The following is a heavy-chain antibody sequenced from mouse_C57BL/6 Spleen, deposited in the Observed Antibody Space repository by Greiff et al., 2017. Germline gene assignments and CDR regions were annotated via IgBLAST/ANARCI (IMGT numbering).Heavy chain of an antibody. CDR2: IDPETGGT. CDR1: GYTFTDYE. CDR3: TRGGYDCYYVRYFDV. V-gene: IGHV1-15*01. D-gene: IGHD2-3*01. Sequence: QVQLQQSGAELVRPGASVTLSCKASGYTFTDYEMHWVKQTPVHGLEWIGAIDPETGGTAYNQKFKGKAILTADKSSSTAYMELRSLTSEDSAVYYGTRGGYDCYYVRYFDVWGTGTTVTVSS. J-gene: IGHJ1*03.